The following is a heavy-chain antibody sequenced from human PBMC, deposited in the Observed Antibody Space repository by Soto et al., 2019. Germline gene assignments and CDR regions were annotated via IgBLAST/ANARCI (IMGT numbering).Heavy chain of an antibody. CDR3: ARGGVDVVATSAFDY. CDR1: GATYSTSA. Sequence: QVQLVQSGAEVKKPGSSVKVSCKASGATYSTSAISWVRQAPGQGLEWMGGINPILGTPDYAHKFQGRVTITADESTSTVYMELGSLGSEDTALYFCARGGVDVVATSAFDYWGQGTLVTVSS. V-gene: IGHV1-69*01. CDR2: INPILGTP. J-gene: IGHJ4*02. D-gene: IGHD5-12*01.